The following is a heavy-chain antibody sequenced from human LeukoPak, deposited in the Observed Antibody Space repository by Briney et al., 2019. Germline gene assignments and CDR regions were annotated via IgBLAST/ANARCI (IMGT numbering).Heavy chain of an antibody. J-gene: IGHJ4*02. CDR2: IYTSGST. CDR3: ARETYYDFWSGPDV. CDR1: GGSISSYY. V-gene: IGHV4-4*07. Sequence: SETLSLTCTVSGGSISSYYWSWVRQPAGKGLEGIGLIYTSGSTNYNPSLKSRVTISVDTSKNKFSLKLSSVTAADTAVYYCARETYYDFWSGPDVWGQGTLVTVSS. D-gene: IGHD3-3*01.